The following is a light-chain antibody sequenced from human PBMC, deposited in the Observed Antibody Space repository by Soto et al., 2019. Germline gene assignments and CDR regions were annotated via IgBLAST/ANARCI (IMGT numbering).Light chain of an antibody. CDR1: QDISSY. V-gene: IGKV1-9*01. CDR3: QQPNSYPCT. J-gene: IGKJ1*01. Sequence: IQLTQSPSSLSASVRDRVTITCRASQDISSYLAWYQQKPGKAPKLLIYSASTLQSGVPSRFSGIGSGTDFTLTISSLQPEDSATYYCQQPNSYPCTFGQGTKVESK. CDR2: SAS.